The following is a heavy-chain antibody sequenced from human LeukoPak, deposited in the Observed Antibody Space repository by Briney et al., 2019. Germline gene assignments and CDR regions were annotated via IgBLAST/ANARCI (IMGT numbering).Heavy chain of an antibody. V-gene: IGHV3-23*01. Sequence: QPGGSLRLSCAASGFTFSSYAMSWVRQAPGKGLEWVSAISGSGGSTYYADSVKGRFTISRDNSKNTLYLQMNSLRAEDTAVYYCAKSPVLRFLEWSTAPDAFDIWGQGTMVTVSS. CDR2: ISGSGGST. CDR3: AKSPVLRFLEWSTAPDAFDI. CDR1: GFTFSSYA. D-gene: IGHD3-3*01. J-gene: IGHJ3*02.